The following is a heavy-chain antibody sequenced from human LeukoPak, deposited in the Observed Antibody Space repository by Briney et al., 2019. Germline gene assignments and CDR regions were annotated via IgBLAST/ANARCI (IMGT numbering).Heavy chain of an antibody. V-gene: IGHV4-34*01. Sequence: SETLSLTCAVYGGSFSGYYWSWIRQPPGKGLEWIGEINHSGSTNYNPSLKSRVTISADTSKNQFSLKLSSVTAADTAVYYCARDSRYDYVSSFDYWGQGTLVTVSS. CDR1: GGSFSGYY. D-gene: IGHD3-16*01. J-gene: IGHJ4*02. CDR2: INHSGST. CDR3: ARDSRYDYVSSFDY.